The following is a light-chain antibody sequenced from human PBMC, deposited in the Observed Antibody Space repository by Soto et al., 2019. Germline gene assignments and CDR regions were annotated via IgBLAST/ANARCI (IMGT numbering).Light chain of an antibody. CDR2: NNY. CDR1: SFNIGSNF. CDR3: AAWDVSLSGPGLV. Sequence: QSVLTQPPSASGTPGQRVTISCSGSSFNIGSNFVYWYQQLPGTAPKLLIYNNYQRPSGVPDRFSGSKSGTSASLAISGLRSDDEADYYCAAWDVSLSGPGLVFGGGTKLTVL. J-gene: IGLJ2*01. V-gene: IGLV1-47*02.